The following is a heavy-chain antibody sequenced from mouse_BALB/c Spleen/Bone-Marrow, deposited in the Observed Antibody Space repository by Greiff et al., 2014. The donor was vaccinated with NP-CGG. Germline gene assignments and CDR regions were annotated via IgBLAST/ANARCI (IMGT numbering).Heavy chain of an antibody. CDR2: IDPANGNT. CDR3: ARGDLLWFDY. CDR1: GFNIKDTY. Sequence: VQLKQSGAELVKPGASVKLSCTASGFNIKDTYMHWVKQRPEQGLEWIGRIDPANGNTKYDPKFQGKATITADTSSNTAYLQLSSLTSEDTAVYYCARGDLLWFDYWGQGTTLTVSS. D-gene: IGHD2-1*01. J-gene: IGHJ2*01. V-gene: IGHV14-3*02.